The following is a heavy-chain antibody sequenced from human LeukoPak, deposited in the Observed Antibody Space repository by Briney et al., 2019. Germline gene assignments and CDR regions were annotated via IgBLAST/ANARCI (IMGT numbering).Heavy chain of an antibody. V-gene: IGHV3-11*04. J-gene: IGHJ4*01. CDR1: GFTFSDYY. CDR3: AGGTTGTPSFDY. D-gene: IGHD1-1*01. Sequence: GGTLRLSCAASGFTFSDYYMSCIRQAPGKGLEWVSYISSSGSTIYYADPVKGRFTISRDNAKNSLYLQMNSLRAEDTAVYYCAGGTTGTPSFDYWGQGTLVTVSS. CDR2: ISSSGSTI.